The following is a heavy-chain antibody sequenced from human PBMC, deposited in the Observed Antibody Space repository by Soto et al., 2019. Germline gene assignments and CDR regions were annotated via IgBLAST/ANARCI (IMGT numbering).Heavy chain of an antibody. CDR3: ARDPQDNKFGGVIAPGY. CDR2: IWYDGSNK. D-gene: IGHD3-16*01. J-gene: IGHJ4*02. V-gene: IGHV3-33*01. Sequence: GGSLRLSCAASGFTFSSYGMHWVRQAPGKGLEWVAVIWYDGSNKYYADSVKGRFTISRDNSKSTLYLQMNSLRAEDTAVYYCARDPQDNKFGGVIAPGYWVKGTLVTVSS. CDR1: GFTFSSYG.